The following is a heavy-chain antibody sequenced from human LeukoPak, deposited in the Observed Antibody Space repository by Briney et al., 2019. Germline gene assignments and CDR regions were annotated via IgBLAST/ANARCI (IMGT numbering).Heavy chain of an antibody. CDR1: GGSIRSSTDY. CDR3: ARAPQWFGEPPGDY. CDR2: IYYSGST. Sequence: PSETLSLTCTVSGGSIRSSTDYWGWIRQPPGKELEWIGSIYYSGSTYYNPSLKSRVTISVDTSKNQFPVKLSSVTAADTAVYYCARAPQWFGEPPGDYWGQGTLVTVSS. V-gene: IGHV4-39*06. J-gene: IGHJ4*02. D-gene: IGHD3-10*01.